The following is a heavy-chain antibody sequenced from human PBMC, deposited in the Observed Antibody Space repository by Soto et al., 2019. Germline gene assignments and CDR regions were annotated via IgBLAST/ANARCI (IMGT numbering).Heavy chain of an antibody. Sequence: PGGSLRLSCAASGFTVSSNYMSWVRQAPRKGLEWVSIIYSGGATYYADSVKDRFTISRDNSKNTLYLQMNSLRAEDTAVYYCARRDGYNFDYWGQGTLVTVSS. CDR3: ARRDGYNFDY. J-gene: IGHJ4*02. D-gene: IGHD5-12*01. CDR1: GFTVSSNY. CDR2: IYSGGAT. V-gene: IGHV3-66*01.